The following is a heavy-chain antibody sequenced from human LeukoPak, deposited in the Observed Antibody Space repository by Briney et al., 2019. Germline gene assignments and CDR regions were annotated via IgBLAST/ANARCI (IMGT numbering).Heavy chain of an antibody. CDR1: GESVSSNNAA. D-gene: IGHD3-22*01. CDR3: ASNNGDRSGFDAFDI. Sequence: SQTLSLTCAISGESVSSNNAAWNWIRQSPSRGLEWLGRTYYRSKWHNDYAVSVKSRITINPDTSKNQFSLQLNSVTPEDTAVYYCASNNGDRSGFDAFDIWGQGTKVTVSS. V-gene: IGHV6-1*01. CDR2: TYYRSKWHN. J-gene: IGHJ3*02.